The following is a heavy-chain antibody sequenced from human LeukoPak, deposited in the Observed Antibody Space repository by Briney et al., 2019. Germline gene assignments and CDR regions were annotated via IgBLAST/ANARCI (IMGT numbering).Heavy chain of an antibody. CDR1: GYSFTSYW. Sequence: GESLKISCKGSGYSFTSYWIGWVRQMPGKGLEWMGIIYPGDSDTRYSPSFQGQVTISAHKSISTAYLQWSSLKASDTAMYYCARQRTERITMVRGVIVDYWGQGTLVTVSS. CDR3: ARQRTERITMVRGVIVDY. J-gene: IGHJ4*02. V-gene: IGHV5-51*01. D-gene: IGHD3-10*01. CDR2: IYPGDSDT.